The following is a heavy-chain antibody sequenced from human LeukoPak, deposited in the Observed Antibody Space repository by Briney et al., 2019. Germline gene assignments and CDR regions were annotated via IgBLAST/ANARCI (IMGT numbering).Heavy chain of an antibody. CDR1: GYISTAYY. CDR2: INPNSGDT. D-gene: IGHD3-22*01. V-gene: IGHV1-2*02. J-gene: IGHJ4*02. Sequence: ASVKVSCKATGYISTAYYMYWVRQAPGQGLEWMGWINPNSGDTKYAQKFQGRVTMTRDTSINTAYMEMSSLRSDDTAVYYCARGWYYDSTGGYYFDYWGQGTLVTVSS. CDR3: ARGWYYDSTGGYYFDY.